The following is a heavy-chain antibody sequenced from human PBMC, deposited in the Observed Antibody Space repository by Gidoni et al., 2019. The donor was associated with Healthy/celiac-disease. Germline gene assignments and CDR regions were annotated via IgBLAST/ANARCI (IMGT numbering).Heavy chain of an antibody. D-gene: IGHD3-10*01. CDR2: IIPILGIA. Sequence: QVQLVQSGSEVKKPGSSVQVSCKASGGTFSSYAISWVRQAPGQGLEWMGRIIPILGIANYAQKLQGRVTITADKSTSTAYMELSSLRSEDTAVYYCARVGDSLDYWGQGTLVTVSS. J-gene: IGHJ4*02. CDR1: GGTFSSYA. CDR3: ARVGDSLDY. V-gene: IGHV1-69*04.